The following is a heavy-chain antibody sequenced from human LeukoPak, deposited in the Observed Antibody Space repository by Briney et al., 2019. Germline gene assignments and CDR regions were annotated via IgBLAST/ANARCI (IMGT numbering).Heavy chain of an antibody. V-gene: IGHV3-9*01. CDR3: AKDIRGATVTDYGMDV. D-gene: IGHD4-17*01. CDR2: ISWNSASI. J-gene: IGHJ6*02. Sequence: PGGSLRLSCAASGFSFDDYVMHWVRQVPGKGLEWVSSISWNSASIGYADSVKGRFTISRDNAKNFLYLQMNSLRVEDTALYYCAKDIRGATVTDYGMDVWGQGTTVTVSS. CDR1: GFSFDDYV.